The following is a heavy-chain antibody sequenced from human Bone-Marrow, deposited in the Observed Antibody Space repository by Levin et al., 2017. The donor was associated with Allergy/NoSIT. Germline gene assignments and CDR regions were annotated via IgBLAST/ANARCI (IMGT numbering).Heavy chain of an antibody. D-gene: IGHD3-3*01. CDR1: GGSISSSSYY. V-gene: IGHV4-39*01. CDR3: ARLPTYYDFWSGPYYYYDGMDV. J-gene: IGHJ6*02. Sequence: SETLSLTCTVSGGSISSSSYYWGWIRQPPGKGLEWIGSIYYSGSTYYNPSLKSRVTISVDTSKNQFSLKLSSVTAADTAVYYCARLPTYYDFWSGPYYYYDGMDVWGQGTTVTVSS. CDR2: IYYSGST.